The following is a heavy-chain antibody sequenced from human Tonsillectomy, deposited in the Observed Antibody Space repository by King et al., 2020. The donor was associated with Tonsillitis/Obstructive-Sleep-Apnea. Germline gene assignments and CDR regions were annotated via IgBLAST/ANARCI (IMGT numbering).Heavy chain of an antibody. D-gene: IGHD1-7*01. CDR1: GLTFSSYG. V-gene: IGHV3-30*18. CDR2: ISYDGSSQ. CDR3: AKDMARLGTSWGNYYFDY. J-gene: IGHJ4*02. Sequence: VQLVESGGGVVQPGRSLRLSCAASGLTFSSYGMHWVRQAPGKGLDWVAFISYDGSSQDYADSVKGRFTISRDSSQYTVDLQMSSLRPEDTAVYYCAKDMARLGTSWGNYYFDYWGQGTLVTVSS.